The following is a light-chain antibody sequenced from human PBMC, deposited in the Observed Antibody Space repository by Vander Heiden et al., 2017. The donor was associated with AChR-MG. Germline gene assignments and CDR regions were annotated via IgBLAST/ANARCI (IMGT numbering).Light chain of an antibody. V-gene: IGLV3-1*01. CDR3: QAWDSTTTVV. CDR1: KLGDKY. CDR2: QDT. Sequence: SYELSQSPSVSVSPGQTATITCSGDKLGDKYVCWYQQKPGQSPVLVIYQDTKRPSGIPERFSGSNSGNTATLTITGTQAMDEADYYCQAWDSTTTVVFGGGTKLTVL. J-gene: IGLJ2*01.